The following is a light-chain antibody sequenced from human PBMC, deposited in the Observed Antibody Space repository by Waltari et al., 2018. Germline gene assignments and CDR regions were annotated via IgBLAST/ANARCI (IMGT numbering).Light chain of an antibody. CDR2: GAS. J-gene: IGKJ5*01. CDR3: HQRSNWPIT. CDR1: QSVDSY. Sequence: EIVLTQSPATLSLSPGERATLSCRASQSVDSYLLWYQPKPGQTPRLLVYGASNRATGIPARFSGSGSWTDFTLTIDSLESEDFAVYYCHQRSNWPITFGQGTRLEIK. V-gene: IGKV3-11*01.